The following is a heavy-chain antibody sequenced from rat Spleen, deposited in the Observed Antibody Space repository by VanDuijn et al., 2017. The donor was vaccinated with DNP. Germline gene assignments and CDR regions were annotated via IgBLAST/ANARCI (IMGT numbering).Heavy chain of an antibody. CDR2: INTDGGST. J-gene: IGHJ2*01. D-gene: IGHD1-2*01. Sequence: EVQLVESGGGLVQPGRSLKLSCAASGFIFKNYDMAWVRQAPTKGLEWVASINTDGGSTYYPDSVKGRFTISRDNAENTVYLQMSSLRSEDTATYYCASWAPIAPLSTSNYWGQGVMVTVSS. CDR1: GFIFKNYD. V-gene: IGHV5S13*01. CDR3: ASWAPIAPLSTSNY.